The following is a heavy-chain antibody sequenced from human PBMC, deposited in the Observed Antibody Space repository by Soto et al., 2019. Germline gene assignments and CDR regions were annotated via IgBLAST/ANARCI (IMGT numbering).Heavy chain of an antibody. V-gene: IGHV1-18*01. J-gene: IGHJ4*02. CDR1: GHTSRNNG. CDR3: VAGEDQWDERFLDY. CDR2: INANTGAT. Sequence: QVRLVQSGAEVGQPGASVKVSCKASGHTSRNNGISWVRQAPGQGLEWMGFINANTGATNYARKFRGSLTLTTDALTRPVVMERRSLSSDDTAVYCCVAGEDQWDERFLDYWGQGTLVTVSS. D-gene: IGHD1-26*01.